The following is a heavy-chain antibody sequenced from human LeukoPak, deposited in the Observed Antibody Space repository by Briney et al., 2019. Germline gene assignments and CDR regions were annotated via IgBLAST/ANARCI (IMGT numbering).Heavy chain of an antibody. V-gene: IGHV1-2*02. J-gene: IGHJ4*02. CDR3: ARGRQHYDSSGYYHFDY. CDR1: GYTFTGYY. Sequence: ASVKVSCKASGYTFTGYYMHWVRQAPGQGLEWMGWINPNSGGTNYAQEFQGRVTMTRDTSISTAYMELSRLRSDDTAVYYCARGRQHYDSSGYYHFDYWGQGTLVTVSS. D-gene: IGHD3-22*01. CDR2: INPNSGGT.